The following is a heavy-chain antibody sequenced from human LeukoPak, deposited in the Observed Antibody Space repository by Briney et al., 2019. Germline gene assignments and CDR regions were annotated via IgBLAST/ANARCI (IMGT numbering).Heavy chain of an antibody. V-gene: IGHV4-59*08. Sequence: SETLSLTCTVSGGSISSYYWSWIRQPPGKGLEWIGYIYYSGSTNYNPSLKSRVTISVDTSKNQFSLKLSSATAADTAVYYCARRYCSGGSCSSSLDYWGQGSLVTVSS. CDR2: IYYSGST. CDR1: GGSISSYY. J-gene: IGHJ4*02. CDR3: ARRYCSGGSCSSSLDY. D-gene: IGHD2-15*01.